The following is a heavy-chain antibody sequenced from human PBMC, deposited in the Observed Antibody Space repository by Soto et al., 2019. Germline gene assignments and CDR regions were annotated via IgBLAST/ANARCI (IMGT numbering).Heavy chain of an antibody. J-gene: IGHJ3*02. D-gene: IGHD1-20*01. Sequence: GGSLRLSCAASGFTFSDYYMSWIRQAPGKGLEWVSYISSSGSTIYYADSVKGRFTISRDNAKNSLYLQMNSLRAEDTAVYYCARAREAGITGTHDAFDIWGQGTMVTVSS. CDR1: GFTFSDYY. CDR2: ISSSGSTI. CDR3: ARAREAGITGTHDAFDI. V-gene: IGHV3-11*01.